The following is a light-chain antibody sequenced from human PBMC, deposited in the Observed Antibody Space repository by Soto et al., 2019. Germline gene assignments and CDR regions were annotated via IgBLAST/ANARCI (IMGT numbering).Light chain of an antibody. CDR2: AAS. CDR3: QQSYNAPPT. CDR1: QTISSW. J-gene: IGKJ1*01. Sequence: DIQMTQSPSTLSGSVGDRVTITCRASQTISSWLAWYQQKPGKAPKLLIYAASTLQSGVPSRFSGSGSGTEFTLAISTLETEDLATYYCQQSYNAPPTFGQGTKVDIK. V-gene: IGKV1-39*01.